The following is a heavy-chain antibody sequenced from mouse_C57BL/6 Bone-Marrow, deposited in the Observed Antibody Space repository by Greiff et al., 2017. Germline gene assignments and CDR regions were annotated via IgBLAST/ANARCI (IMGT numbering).Heavy chain of an antibody. CDR3: TRSRYDYDGTDY. CDR2: ISSGGDYI. D-gene: IGHD2-4*01. V-gene: IGHV5-9-1*02. CDR1: GFTFSSYA. J-gene: IGHJ2*01. Sequence: EVKLMESGEGLVKPGGSLKLSCAASGFTFSSYAMSWVRQTPEKRLEWVAYISSGGDYIYYADTVKGRFTIARDNARNTLYLQMSSLKSEDTAMYYCTRSRYDYDGTDYWGQGTTLTVSS.